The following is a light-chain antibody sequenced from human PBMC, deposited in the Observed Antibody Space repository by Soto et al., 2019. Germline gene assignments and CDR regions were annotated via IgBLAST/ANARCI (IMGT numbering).Light chain of an antibody. J-gene: IGLJ1*01. V-gene: IGLV4-69*01. CDR2: LNSDGSH. CDR1: SGHSSYA. Sequence: QPVLTQSPSASASLGASVKLTCTLSSGHSSYAIAWHQQHPEKGPRYLMKLNSDGSHSKGDGIPDRFSGSSSGAERYLTISSLQSEDEADYYCQTWGTGIPYVFGTGTKVTVL. CDR3: QTWGTGIPYV.